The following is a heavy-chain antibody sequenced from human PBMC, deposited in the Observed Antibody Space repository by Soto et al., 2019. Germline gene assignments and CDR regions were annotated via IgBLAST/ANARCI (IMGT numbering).Heavy chain of an antibody. CDR3: ARANVLLWFGELEADAFDI. Sequence: PSETLSLTCTVSGGSISSYYWSWIRQPPGKGLEWIGYIYYSGSTNYNPSLKSRVTISVDTSKNQFSLKLSSVTAADTAVYYCARANVLLWFGELEADAFDIWGQGTMVTVSS. CDR2: IYYSGST. CDR1: GGSISSYY. D-gene: IGHD3-10*01. J-gene: IGHJ3*02. V-gene: IGHV4-59*01.